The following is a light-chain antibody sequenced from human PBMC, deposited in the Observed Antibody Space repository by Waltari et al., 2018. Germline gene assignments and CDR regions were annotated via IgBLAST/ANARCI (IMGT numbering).Light chain of an antibody. Sequence: QSALTQPASVSGSPGQSITISCTGTSSDVGGYNYVSWYQQHPGKAPKLMIYEVSNRPSGVSKCFSGSKSGNTASLTISGLQAEDEADYYCSSYTSSSTRVFGGGTKLTVL. CDR2: EVS. J-gene: IGLJ2*01. V-gene: IGLV2-14*01. CDR1: SSDVGGYNY. CDR3: SSYTSSSTRV.